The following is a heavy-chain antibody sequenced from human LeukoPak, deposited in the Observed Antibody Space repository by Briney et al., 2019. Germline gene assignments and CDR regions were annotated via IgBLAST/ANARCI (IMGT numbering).Heavy chain of an antibody. J-gene: IGHJ4*02. V-gene: IGHV3-23*01. CDR1: GFTFRSHA. CDR2: IYENGGTT. Sequence: GGSLGLSCVGSGFTFRSHAMSWVRQAPEKGLEFVSGIYENGGTTYYADSVKGRFSISRDNSKNTLYLQMDSLRGEDTAVYYCAKDFRIGYSAHFDYWGQGALVTVSS. CDR3: AKDFRIGYSAHFDY. D-gene: IGHD2-21*01.